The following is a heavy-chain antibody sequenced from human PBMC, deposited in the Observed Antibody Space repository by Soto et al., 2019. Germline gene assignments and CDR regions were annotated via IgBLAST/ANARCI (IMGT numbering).Heavy chain of an antibody. D-gene: IGHD2-15*01. Sequence: QITLKESGPTLVKPTQTLTLTCNVSGVSLSTSGVGVGWIRQPPGKALEWLALIYWDDDKRSSPSLKSRLTITKDTSKNHVVLTMTNMAPVDTATYYCAHMRAATFDYWGQGTLVTVSS. V-gene: IGHV2-5*02. CDR1: GVSLSTSGVG. J-gene: IGHJ4*02. CDR3: AHMRAATFDY. CDR2: IYWDDDK.